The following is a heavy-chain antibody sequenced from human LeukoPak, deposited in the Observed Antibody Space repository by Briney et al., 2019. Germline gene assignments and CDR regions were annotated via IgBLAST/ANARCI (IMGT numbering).Heavy chain of an antibody. CDR1: GFTFSSYA. V-gene: IGHV3-23*01. CDR3: AKDMYRGWFGESRYNWFDP. Sequence: GGSLRLSCAASGFTFSSYALSWVRQAPGKGLEWVSAISGSGGSTYYADSVKGRFTISRDNSKNTLYLQMNSLRAEDTAVYYCAKDMYRGWFGESRYNWFDPWGQGTLVTVSS. D-gene: IGHD3-10*01. J-gene: IGHJ5*02. CDR2: ISGSGGST.